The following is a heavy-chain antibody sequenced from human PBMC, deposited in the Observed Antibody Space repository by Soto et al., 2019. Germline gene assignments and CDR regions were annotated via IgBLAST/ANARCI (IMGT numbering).Heavy chain of an antibody. CDR3: ARVIGGLYFFDY. CDR2: INAYDGNT. Sequence: APVKPSSKASGYTFTSKAICSVQQAPGQRLEWMGWINAYDGNTKYSQKFQGRVTITRDTSASTAYMELSSLRSEDTAVYYCARVIGGLYFFDYWGQGTLVTVSS. J-gene: IGHJ4*02. D-gene: IGHD3-16*01. V-gene: IGHV1-18*01. CDR1: GYTFTSKA.